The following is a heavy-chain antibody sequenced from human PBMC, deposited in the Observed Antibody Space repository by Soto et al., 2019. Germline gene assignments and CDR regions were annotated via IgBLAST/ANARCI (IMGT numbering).Heavy chain of an antibody. J-gene: IGHJ6*02. V-gene: IGHV3-7*03. CDR1: EFIFNTHW. Sequence: PGGSLRLSCVASEFIFNTHWMSWVRQAPGKGLEWVASINQDGSAKKYGKSVEGRFTISRDNDKNSLYLQMNSLRADDTAVYYCARNTVSAAGADYYGLDVWGQGTTVTVSS. D-gene: IGHD6-13*01. CDR2: INQDGSAK. CDR3: ARNTVSAAGADYYGLDV.